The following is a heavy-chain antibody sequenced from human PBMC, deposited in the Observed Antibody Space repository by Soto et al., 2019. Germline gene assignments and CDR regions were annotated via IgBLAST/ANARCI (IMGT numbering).Heavy chain of an antibody. CDR3: ARSAVVGDCYSGWRYYYYGMDV. V-gene: IGHV3-66*03. CDR2: IYSCGST. CDR1: GFTVSSNY. D-gene: IGHD2-21*02. J-gene: IGHJ6*02. Sequence: EVQLVEFGGGLIQPGGSLRLSCAASGFTVSSNYMSWVRQAPGKGLEWVSVIYSCGSTYYADSVKGRFTISRDNSKNTLYLQMNSLRAEDTAVYYCARSAVVGDCYSGWRYYYYGMDVWGQGTTVTVSS.